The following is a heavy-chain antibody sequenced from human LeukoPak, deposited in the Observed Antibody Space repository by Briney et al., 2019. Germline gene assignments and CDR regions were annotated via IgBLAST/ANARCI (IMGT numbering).Heavy chain of an antibody. J-gene: IGHJ5*02. CDR3: ARHGTSGTNLNWFDP. CDR2: IYYSGST. D-gene: IGHD1-1*01. CDR1: GGSIRHFY. V-gene: IGHV4-59*08. Sequence: PSETLSLPCTVCGGSIRHFYRSSLRQPPGKGLEWIGYIYYSGSTNYNPSLKSPVTISVDTSKKQFSLKPRSVTADDTAADYCARHGTSGTNLNWFDPWGQGTLVTVSS.